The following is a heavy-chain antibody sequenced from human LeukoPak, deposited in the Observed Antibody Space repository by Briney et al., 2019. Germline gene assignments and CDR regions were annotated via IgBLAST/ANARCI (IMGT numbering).Heavy chain of an antibody. D-gene: IGHD4-17*01. J-gene: IGHJ4*02. CDR2: ISSNGGST. Sequence: GGSLRLSCAASGFTFSSYAMHWVRQAPGKGLEYVSAISSNGGSTYYADSVKGRFTISRDNSKNTLYLQMSSLRAEDTAVYYCVPQRDYGDYFYFDYWGQGTLVTVSS. V-gene: IGHV3-64D*06. CDR1: GFTFSSYA. CDR3: VPQRDYGDYFYFDY.